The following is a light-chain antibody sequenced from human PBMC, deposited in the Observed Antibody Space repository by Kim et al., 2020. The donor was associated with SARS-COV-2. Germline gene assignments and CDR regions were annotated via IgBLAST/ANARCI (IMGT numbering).Light chain of an antibody. CDR1: QSISNY. CDR3: QQYNSSPLT. V-gene: IGKV3D-15*01. J-gene: IGKJ4*02. CDR2: GAS. Sequence: PEYTATSSGSTSQSISNYLAWYQHKPGQPPRLLIYGASNRATGLPARFSGSGSGTEFTLTISSLQPEDFAVYYCQQYNSSPLTFGGGTKVDIK.